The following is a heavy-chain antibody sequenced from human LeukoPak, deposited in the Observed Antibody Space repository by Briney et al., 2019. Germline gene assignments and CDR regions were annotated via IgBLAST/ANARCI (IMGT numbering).Heavy chain of an antibody. CDR3: ARGGPSRITIFGVDNPYSDI. CDR2: MYDSGST. CDR1: GGSISNYH. J-gene: IGHJ3*02. V-gene: IGHV4-59*01. D-gene: IGHD3-3*01. Sequence: PSETLSLTCTVFGGSISNYHWSWVRQPPGKGLEWVGYMYDSGSTKYNPSLKSRVTMSVDTSKTQFSLRLSSVTAADTAIYYCARGGPSRITIFGVDNPYSDIWGQGTMVTVSS.